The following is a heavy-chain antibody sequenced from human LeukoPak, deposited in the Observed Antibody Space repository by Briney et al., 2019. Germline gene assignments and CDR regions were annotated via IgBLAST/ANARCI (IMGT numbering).Heavy chain of an antibody. CDR2: INPNSGGT. Sequence: ASVKVSCKASGYTFTAYYIRWVRQAPGQGLEWMGWINPNSGGTNYAQKFQGRVTLTRDTSITTAYMELNRLRSDDTAVYYCAKARGLYCSSTSCYDCDVWGKGTTVTVSS. J-gene: IGHJ6*04. CDR1: GYTFTAYY. CDR3: AKARGLYCSSTSCYDCDV. V-gene: IGHV1-2*02. D-gene: IGHD2-2*01.